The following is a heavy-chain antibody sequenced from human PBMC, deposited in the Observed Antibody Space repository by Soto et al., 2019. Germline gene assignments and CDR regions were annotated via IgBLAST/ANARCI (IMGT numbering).Heavy chain of an antibody. D-gene: IGHD6-19*01. Sequence: QVQLQESGAGRVDPTETLSLTCTVSGDSISRSRYYWGWVRQVPGKGLEWIGSVPYAGNTYYNPSLKSRVILVIDTSKNQFSLRLRSLTAADTAVYYCARPFAAHTVVGFDFWGQGLLVPVSS. J-gene: IGHJ4*02. CDR1: GDSISRSRYY. CDR3: ARPFAAHTVVGFDF. V-gene: IGHV4-39*01. CDR2: VPYAGNT.